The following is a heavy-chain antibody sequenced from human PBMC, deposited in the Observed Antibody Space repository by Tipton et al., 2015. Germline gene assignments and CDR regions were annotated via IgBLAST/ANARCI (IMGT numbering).Heavy chain of an antibody. V-gene: IGHV6-1*01. J-gene: IGHJ5*02. CDR1: GDSVSSNSDA. Sequence: GLVKPSQTLSLTCAISGDSVSSNSDAWNWIRQSPSRGLEWLGRTYYRSRWYNDYAVSVKSRITVTPDTSKNQFTLHLNSATPDDTAMYYCARGAQHSTWSWGQGTLVTVSS. CDR3: ARGAQHSTWS. CDR2: TYYRSRWYN. D-gene: IGHD6-13*01.